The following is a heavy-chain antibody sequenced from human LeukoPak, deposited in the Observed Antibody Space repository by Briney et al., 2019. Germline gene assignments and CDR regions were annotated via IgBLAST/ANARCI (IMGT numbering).Heavy chain of an antibody. CDR2: IYYSGST. D-gene: IGHD4-17*01. V-gene: IGHV4-59*01. J-gene: IGHJ4*02. Sequence: PSETLSLTCTVSGGSISSYYWSWIRQPPGKGLEWIGDIYYSGSTNYNPSLKSRVTISVDTSKNQFSLKLSSVTAADTAVYYCARDQYGDYDFDYWGQGTLVTVSS. CDR3: ARDQYGDYDFDY. CDR1: GGSISSYY.